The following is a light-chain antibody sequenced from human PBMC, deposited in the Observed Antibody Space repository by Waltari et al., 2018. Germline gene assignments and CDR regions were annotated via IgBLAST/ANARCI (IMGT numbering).Light chain of an antibody. CDR2: DAS. CDR3: QQRFNWPPLT. Sequence: EIVLTQSPDILSLSPGETATPSCRASQSVSNYLAWYQQKLGQAPRPLIYDASTRAPGIPARFSGSGSGTDFTLTISGLEPEDFAVYFCQQRFNWPPLTFGGGTKVEIK. J-gene: IGKJ4*01. CDR1: QSVSNY. V-gene: IGKV3-11*01.